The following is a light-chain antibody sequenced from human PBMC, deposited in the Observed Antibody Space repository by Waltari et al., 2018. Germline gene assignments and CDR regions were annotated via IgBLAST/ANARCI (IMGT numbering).Light chain of an antibody. CDR3: QKYVSLPAT. V-gene: IGKV3-20*01. CDR1: QSVSRS. CDR2: DAS. J-gene: IGKJ1*01. Sequence: IVLTQSPGTLSLSPGERATLSCRASQSVSRSLARYQQKPGQAPRLLIYDASSRATGIPDRFSGGGSGTDFSLTISRLEPEDFAVYYCQKYVSLPATFGQGTKVEIK.